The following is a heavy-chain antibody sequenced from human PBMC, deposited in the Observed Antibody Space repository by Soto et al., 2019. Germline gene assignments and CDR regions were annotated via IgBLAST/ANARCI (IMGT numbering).Heavy chain of an antibody. J-gene: IGHJ4*02. CDR2: ISGSGGGT. V-gene: IGHV3-23*01. Sequence: EVQLLESGGGLVQPGGSLRLSCAASGFTFSGYAMSWVRQAPGKGLEWVSTISGSGGGTYYADSVKGRFTISRDNSKNALSLQMNSPRVEETAVYYCAKAYSISRDCWGQGTLVTVSS. CDR3: AKAYSISRDC. CDR1: GFTFSGYA. D-gene: IGHD5-18*01.